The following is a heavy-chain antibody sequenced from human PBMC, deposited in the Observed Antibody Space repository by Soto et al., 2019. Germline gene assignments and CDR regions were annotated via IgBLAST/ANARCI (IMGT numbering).Heavy chain of an antibody. Sequence: VESLKISCNDSGYSFTNYWIGWVRQMPWKGLEWMGIIYPGDSDTRYSPSFQGQVTISADKSITTAYLQWSSLKASDTAIYYCARCASSGSLDWFDPWGQGTLVTVSS. CDR1: GYSFTNYW. D-gene: IGHD1-26*01. J-gene: IGHJ5*02. CDR2: IYPGDSDT. V-gene: IGHV5-51*01. CDR3: ARCASSGSLDWFDP.